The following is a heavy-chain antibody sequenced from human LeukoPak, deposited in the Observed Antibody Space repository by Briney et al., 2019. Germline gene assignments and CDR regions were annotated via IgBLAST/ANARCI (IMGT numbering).Heavy chain of an antibody. D-gene: IGHD2-15*01. CDR2: ISSSGKTI. CDR3: AKDRGSLYRGETDGFDF. J-gene: IGHJ3*01. CDR1: GFTFSSYE. V-gene: IGHV3-48*03. Sequence: QPGGSLRLSCEASGFTFSSYEMNWVRQAPGKGLEWVSYISSSGKTIYYADSTKGRFTLSRDNSKNTLYLQMNSLRAEDTAVYYCAKDRGSLYRGETDGFDFWGQGTMVTVSS.